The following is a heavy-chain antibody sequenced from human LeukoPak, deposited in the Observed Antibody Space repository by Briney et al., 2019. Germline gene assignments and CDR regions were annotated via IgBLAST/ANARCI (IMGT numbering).Heavy chain of an antibody. CDR1: GGSISSYY. V-gene: IGHV4-59*01. D-gene: IGHD3-10*01. CDR3: ARGGLWFGELLEYYFDY. CDR2: IYYSGST. J-gene: IGHJ4*02. Sequence: PSETLSLTCTVSGGSISSYYWSWIRQPPGKGLEWIGYIYYSGSTNYNPSLKSRVTISVDTSKNQISLKLSSVTAADTAVYYCARGGLWFGELLEYYFDYWGQGTLVTVSS.